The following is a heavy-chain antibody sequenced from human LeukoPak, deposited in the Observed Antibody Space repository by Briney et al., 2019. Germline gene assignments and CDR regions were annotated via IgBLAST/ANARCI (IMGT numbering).Heavy chain of an antibody. CDR2: IKQDGSEK. D-gene: IGHD6-19*01. CDR3: ARVNRGSGWYGDFDY. CDR1: GFTFSSYW. V-gene: IGHV3-7*01. Sequence: PGGSLRLSCAASGFTFSSYWMSWVRQAPGKGLEWVANIKQDGSEKYYVDSVKGRFTISRDNAKNSLYLQMNSLRAEDTAVYYCARVNRGSGWYGDFDYWGQGTLVTVSS. J-gene: IGHJ4*02.